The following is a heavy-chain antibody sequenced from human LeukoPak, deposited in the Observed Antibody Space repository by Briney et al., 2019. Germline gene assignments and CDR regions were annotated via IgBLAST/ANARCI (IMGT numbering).Heavy chain of an antibody. CDR1: GFTFSSYA. CDR3: ARDHTADGNPDY. CDR2: ISYDGSNK. V-gene: IGHV3-30*04. J-gene: IGHJ4*02. Sequence: PGGSLRLSCAASGFTFSSYAMHWVRQAPGKGLEWVAVISYDGSNKYYADSVKGRFTISRDNSKNTLYLQMNSLRAEDTAVYYCARDHTADGNPDYWGRGTLVTVSS. D-gene: IGHD5-18*01.